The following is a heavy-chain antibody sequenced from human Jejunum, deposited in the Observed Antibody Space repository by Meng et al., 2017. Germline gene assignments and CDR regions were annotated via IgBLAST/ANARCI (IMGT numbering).Heavy chain of an antibody. Sequence: QVKLQQWGAGLLKPSETLSLTFAVYGGSISDYYWTWIRQPPGKGREWIGEINDSGSTNYHPSLKSRVTISVDTSKSQFYLRVSSVTAADTAVYYCARGNEYSNYGADFWGQGTLVTVSS. CDR1: GGSISDYY. CDR2: INDSGST. V-gene: IGHV4-34*01. D-gene: IGHD4-11*01. CDR3: ARGNEYSNYGADF. J-gene: IGHJ4*02.